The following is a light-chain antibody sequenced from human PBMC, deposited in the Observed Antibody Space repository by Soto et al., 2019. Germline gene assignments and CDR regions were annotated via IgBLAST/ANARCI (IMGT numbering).Light chain of an antibody. J-gene: IGKJ1*01. CDR3: QQYGSSHRT. V-gene: IGKV3-20*01. CDR2: GAS. CDR1: QSVYNNY. Sequence: EIVLTQSPDTVSLSPGERATLSCRASQSVYNNYLAWYQQKPGQPPRLLLYGASKRATGIPDRFSGSGSGTDFTLTISRLEPEDFAVYYCQQYGSSHRTFGQGTKVEIK.